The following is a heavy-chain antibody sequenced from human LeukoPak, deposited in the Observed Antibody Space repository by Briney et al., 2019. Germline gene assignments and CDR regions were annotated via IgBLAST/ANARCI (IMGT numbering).Heavy chain of an antibody. D-gene: IGHD6-6*01. J-gene: IGHJ4*02. V-gene: IGHV3-21*01. CDR3: ARDRGEYSRTGHYFDY. Sequence: GGSLRLSCAASGYTFSSYSMNWVRQAPGKGLEWVSSISSSSSYIYYADSVKGRFTISRDNAKNSLYLQMNSLRAEDTAVYYCARDRGEYSRTGHYFDYWGQGTLVTVSS. CDR1: GYTFSSYS. CDR2: ISSSSSYI.